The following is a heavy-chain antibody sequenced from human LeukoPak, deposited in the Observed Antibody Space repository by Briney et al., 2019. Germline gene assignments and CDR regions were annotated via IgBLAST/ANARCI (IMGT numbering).Heavy chain of an antibody. CDR2: IYYSGST. Sequence: SETLSLTCTVSGGSISSYYWSWIRQPPGKGLEWIGYIYYSGSTNYNPSLKSRVTISVDTSKNQFSLKLSSVTAADTAVYYCARLFEPAAFSDSFDIWGQGTMVTV. CDR1: GGSISSYY. D-gene: IGHD2-2*01. CDR3: ARLFEPAAFSDSFDI. J-gene: IGHJ3*02. V-gene: IGHV4-59*08.